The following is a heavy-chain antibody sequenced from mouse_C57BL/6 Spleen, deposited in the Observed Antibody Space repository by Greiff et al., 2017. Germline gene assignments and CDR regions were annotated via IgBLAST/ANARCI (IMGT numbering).Heavy chain of an antibody. CDR3: ARDAPGRYFDV. CDR2: SRNKANDYTT. V-gene: IGHV7-1*01. D-gene: IGHD3-2*02. Sequence: EVKLMESGGGLVQSGRSLRLSCATSGFTFSDFYMEWVRQAPGKGLEWIAASRNKANDYTTEYSASVKGRFIVSRDTSRSILYLQMNALRAEDTAIYYCARDAPGRYFDVWGTGTTVTVSS. CDR1: GFTFSDFY. J-gene: IGHJ1*03.